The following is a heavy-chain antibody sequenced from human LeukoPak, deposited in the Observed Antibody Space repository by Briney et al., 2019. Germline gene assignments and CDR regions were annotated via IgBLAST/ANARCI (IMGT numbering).Heavy chain of an antibody. J-gene: IGHJ3*02. CDR1: GGSISSGGYY. D-gene: IGHD3-16*02. CDR2: IYYSGST. V-gene: IGHV4-31*03. Sequence: SQTLSLTCTVSGGSISSGGYYWSWIRQHPGKGLEWIGYIYYSGSTYYNPSLKSRVTISVDTSKNQFSLKLSSVTAADTAVYYCAVDRKTLGIYDYVWGSYRSPGGGAFDIWGQGTMVTVSS. CDR3: AVDRKTLGIYDYVWGSYRSPGGGAFDI.